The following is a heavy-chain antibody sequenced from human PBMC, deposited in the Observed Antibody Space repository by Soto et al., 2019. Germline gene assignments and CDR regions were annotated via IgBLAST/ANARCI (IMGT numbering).Heavy chain of an antibody. V-gene: IGHV4-39*01. CDR2: IYYSGST. CDR1: GGSISSSSYY. J-gene: IGHJ4*02. Sequence: PSETLSLTCTVSGGSISSSSYYWGWIRQPPGKGLEWIGSIYYSGSTYYNPSLKSRVTISVDTSKNQFSLKLSSVTAADTAVYYCARLFGVYDYWGQGTLVTVSP. D-gene: IGHD3-3*01. CDR3: ARLFGVYDY.